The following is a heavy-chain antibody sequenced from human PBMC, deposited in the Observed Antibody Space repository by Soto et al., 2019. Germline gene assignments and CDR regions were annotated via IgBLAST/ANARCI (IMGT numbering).Heavy chain of an antibody. J-gene: IGHJ3*02. CDR1: GYSFTSYW. V-gene: IGHV5-51*01. CDR2: IYPGDSDT. Sequence: GESLKISCKGSGYSFTSYWIGWVRQMPGKGLEWMVIIYPGDSDTRYSPSFQGQVTISADKSISTAYLQWSSLKASDTAMYYCARILEWPNDAFDIWGQGTMVTVSS. CDR3: ARILEWPNDAFDI. D-gene: IGHD3-3*01.